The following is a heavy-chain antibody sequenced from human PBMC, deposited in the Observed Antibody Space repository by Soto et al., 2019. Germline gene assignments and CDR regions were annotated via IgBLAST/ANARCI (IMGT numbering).Heavy chain of an antibody. V-gene: IGHV4-61*08. Sequence: PSETLSLTCTVSGDSVSSGDYYWTWIRQPPGKGLEWVGHIYFSGRTNYIPSLESRVTISLDTSKNQFSLKLTSVTAADTAVYYCARVPIDTYMIYLYDPSGPVTLVTVSS. CDR1: GDSVSSGDYY. D-gene: IGHD3-16*01. CDR3: ARVPIDTYMIYLYDP. J-gene: IGHJ5*02. CDR2: IYFSGRT.